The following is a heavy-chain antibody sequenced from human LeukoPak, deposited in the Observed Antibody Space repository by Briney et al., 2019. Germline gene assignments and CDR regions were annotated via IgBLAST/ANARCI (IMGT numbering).Heavy chain of an antibody. D-gene: IGHD5-12*01. CDR2: IYYSGGT. V-gene: IGHV4-59*01. CDR3: ARDRRWLRGSYGMDV. Sequence: PSETLSLTCTVSGGSISSYYWSWIRQPPGKGLEWIGYIYYSGGTNYNPSLKSRVTISVDTSKNQFSLKLSSVTAADTAVYYCARDRRWLRGSYGMDVWGQGTTVTVSS. CDR1: GGSISSYY. J-gene: IGHJ6*02.